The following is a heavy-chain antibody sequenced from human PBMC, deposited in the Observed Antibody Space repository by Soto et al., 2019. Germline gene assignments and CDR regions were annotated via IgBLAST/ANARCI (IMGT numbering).Heavy chain of an antibody. CDR2: IYWDDDR. Sequence: QITLKESGPTLVKPTQTLTLTCTFSGFSLTTTGVGVGWIRQPPGKALEWLALIYWDDDRRQSPSLKSRLTITRDTSKNQVLLTLTNMDPVDTATYYCVHSFYDLSGPFLFDYWGQGTLVTVSS. CDR1: GFSLTTTGVG. CDR3: VHSFYDLSGPFLFDY. V-gene: IGHV2-5*02. D-gene: IGHD3-22*01. J-gene: IGHJ4*02.